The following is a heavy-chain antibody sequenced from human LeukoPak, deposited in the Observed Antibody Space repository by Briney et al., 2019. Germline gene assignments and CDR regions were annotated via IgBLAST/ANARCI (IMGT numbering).Heavy chain of an antibody. Sequence: GGSLRLSCAASGFTFSSYSMNWVRQAPGKGLEWVSSISSSSSYIYYADSVKGRFTISRDNAKNSLYLQMNSLRAEDTAVYYCARAYGYSYGQSYYYFDYWGQGTLVTVSS. J-gene: IGHJ4*02. V-gene: IGHV3-21*01. CDR3: ARAYGYSYGQSYYYFDY. D-gene: IGHD5-18*01. CDR1: GFTFSSYS. CDR2: ISSSSSYI.